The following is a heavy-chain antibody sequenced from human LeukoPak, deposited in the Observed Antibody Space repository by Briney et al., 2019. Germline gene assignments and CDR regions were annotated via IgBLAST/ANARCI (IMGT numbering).Heavy chain of an antibody. CDR1: GGSISSGGYY. CDR2: IYYSGST. D-gene: IGHD3-3*01. J-gene: IGHJ6*03. CDR3: ATGTRFLESLTFYYMDV. V-gene: IGHV4-31*03. Sequence: SQTLSLTCTVSGGSISSGGYYWSWIRQHPGEGLEWIGYIYYSGSTYYNPSLKSRVTISVDTSKNQFSLKLSSVTAADTAVYYCATGTRFLESLTFYYMDVWGKGTTVTVSS.